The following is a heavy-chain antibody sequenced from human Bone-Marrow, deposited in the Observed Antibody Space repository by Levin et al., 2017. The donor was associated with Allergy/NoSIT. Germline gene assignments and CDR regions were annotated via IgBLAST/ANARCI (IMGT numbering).Heavy chain of an antibody. V-gene: IGHV3-23*01. J-gene: IGHJ6*02. Sequence: GESLKISCAASGFTFSSYAMSWVRQAPGKGLEWVSAISGSGGSTYYADSVKGRFTISRDNSKNTLYLQMNSLRAEDTAVYYGAKVSQLVRMYYDYGMDVWGQGTTVTVSS. CDR3: AKVSQLVRMYYDYGMDV. D-gene: IGHD6-6*01. CDR1: GFTFSSYA. CDR2: ISGSGGST.